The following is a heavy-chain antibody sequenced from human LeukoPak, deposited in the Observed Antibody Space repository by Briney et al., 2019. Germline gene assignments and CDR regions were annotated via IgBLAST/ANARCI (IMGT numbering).Heavy chain of an antibody. CDR3: ARVPPPMVRGVTPYYYYGMDV. V-gene: IGHV1-69*04. CDR2: IIPIFGIA. CDR1: GGTFSSYA. D-gene: IGHD3-10*01. Sequence: SVKVSCKASGGTFSSYAISWVRQAPGQGLEWMGRIIPIFGIANYAQKFQGRVTITADKSTSTAYMELSSLRSEDTAVYYCARVPPPMVRGVTPYYYYGMDVWSQGTTVTVSS. J-gene: IGHJ6*02.